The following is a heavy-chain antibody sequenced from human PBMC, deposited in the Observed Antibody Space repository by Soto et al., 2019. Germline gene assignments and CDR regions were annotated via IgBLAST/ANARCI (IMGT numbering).Heavy chain of an antibody. Sequence: EVQLVESGGGLIQPGGSLRLSCAASGFSVSSNYMSWVRQAPGKGLELVSVIYSGGSTYYADSVKGRFTISRDNSKNTLYLQMNMLRAEDTAVYYCARVPTIFGVVSTYNGMDVWGQGTTVTVSS. CDR3: ARVPTIFGVVSTYNGMDV. CDR2: IYSGGST. J-gene: IGHJ6*02. D-gene: IGHD3-3*01. CDR1: GFSVSSNY. V-gene: IGHV3-53*01.